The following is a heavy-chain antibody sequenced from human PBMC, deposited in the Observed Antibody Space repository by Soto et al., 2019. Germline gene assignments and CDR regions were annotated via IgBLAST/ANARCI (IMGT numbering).Heavy chain of an antibody. CDR2: INAGNGNT. J-gene: IGHJ2*01. CDR1: GYTFTSYA. Sequence: QVQLVQSGAEVKKPGASVKVSCKASGYTFTSYAMHWVRQAPGQRLEWMGWINAGNGNTKYSQKFQGRVTITRDTSASTAYMELSSLRDEDTAVYYCARGGSLYWYFDLWGRGTLVTVSS. V-gene: IGHV1-3*01. D-gene: IGHD1-26*01. CDR3: ARGGSLYWYFDL.